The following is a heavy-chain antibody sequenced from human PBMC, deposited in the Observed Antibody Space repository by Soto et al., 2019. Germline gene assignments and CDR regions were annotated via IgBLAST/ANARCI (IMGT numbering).Heavy chain of an antibody. Sequence: PGGSLRLSCAASGFTFSSYSMNWVRQAPGKGLEWVSSISSSSSYIYYADSVKGRFTISRDNAKNSLYLQMNSLRAEDTAVYYCARDLVNIVATTHSYGYWGQGTLVTVSS. V-gene: IGHV3-21*01. CDR3: ARDLVNIVATTHSYGY. J-gene: IGHJ4*02. CDR1: GFTFSSYS. CDR2: ISSSSSYI. D-gene: IGHD5-12*01.